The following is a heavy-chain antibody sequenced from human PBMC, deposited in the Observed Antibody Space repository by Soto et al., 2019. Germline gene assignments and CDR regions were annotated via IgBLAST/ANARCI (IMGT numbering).Heavy chain of an antibody. V-gene: IGHV3-48*02. J-gene: IGHJ6*02. CDR1: GFTFSSYS. CDR3: ASVDSSGWPKPYYYGMDV. D-gene: IGHD6-19*01. Sequence: EVQLVESGGGLVQPGGSLRLSCAASGFTFSSYSMNWVRQTPGKGLEWVSYISSSSSTIYYADSVKGRFTISRDNAKNSLYLQMNSLRDEDTAVYYCASVDSSGWPKPYYYGMDVWGQGTTVTVSS. CDR2: ISSSSSTI.